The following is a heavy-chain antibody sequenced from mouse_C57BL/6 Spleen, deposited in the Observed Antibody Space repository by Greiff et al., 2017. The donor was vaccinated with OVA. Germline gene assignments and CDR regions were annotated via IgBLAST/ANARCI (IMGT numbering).Heavy chain of an antibody. J-gene: IGHJ2*01. D-gene: IGHD3-2*02. CDR3: TRDSSGYHYFDY. CDR2: IDPETGGT. V-gene: IGHV1-15*01. CDR1: GYTFTDYE. Sequence: QVQLKQSGAELVRPGASVTLSCKASGYTFTDYEMHWVKQTPVHGLEWIGAIDPETGGTAYNQKFKGKAILTADKSSSTAYMELRSLTSEDSAVYYCTRDSSGYHYFDYWGQGTTLTVSS.